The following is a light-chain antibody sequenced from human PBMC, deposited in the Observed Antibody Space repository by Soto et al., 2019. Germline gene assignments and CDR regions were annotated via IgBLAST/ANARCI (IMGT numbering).Light chain of an antibody. J-gene: IGKJ1*01. CDR1: ESISSSF. CDR2: GAS. V-gene: IGKV3-20*01. CDR3: HQDFNLPWT. Sequence: EIVLTQSPGTLSLSPGERATLSCRASESISSSFLAWFQQKRGQAPRLLIFGASSRATGIPDRFSGSGSGTDFTLTISSLQPEDFAVYFCHQDFNLPWTFGQGTKVDIK.